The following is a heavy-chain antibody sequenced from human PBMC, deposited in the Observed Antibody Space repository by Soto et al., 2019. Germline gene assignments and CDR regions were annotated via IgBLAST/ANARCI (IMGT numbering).Heavy chain of an antibody. CDR2: IWYDGSNK. J-gene: IGHJ5*02. V-gene: IGHV3-33*08. CDR3: ARDLGVGTTNWFDP. D-gene: IGHD3-16*01. Sequence: GESLKISCAASGFTFSSYGMHWVRQAPGKGLEWVAVIWYDGSNKYYADSVKGRFTISRDNSKNTLYLQMNSLRAEDTTVYYCARDLGVGTTNWFDPWGQGTLVTVSS. CDR1: GFTFSSYG.